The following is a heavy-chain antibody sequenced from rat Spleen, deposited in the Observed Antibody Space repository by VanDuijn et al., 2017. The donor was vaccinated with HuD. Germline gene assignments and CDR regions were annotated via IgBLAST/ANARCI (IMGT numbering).Heavy chain of an antibody. Sequence: EVQLVESGGGLVQPGRSLKLSCVASGFTFNNYWMTWIRQAPGKGLEWVASITNTGGSTYYPDSVKGRFTISRDNAKSTLYLQMNSLRSEDTATYYCTRVQWRLGYWYVDFWGPGTMVTVSS. D-gene: IGHD1-1*01. CDR1: GFTFNNYW. V-gene: IGHV5-31*01. CDR3: TRVQWRLGYWYVDF. CDR2: ITNTGGST. J-gene: IGHJ1*01.